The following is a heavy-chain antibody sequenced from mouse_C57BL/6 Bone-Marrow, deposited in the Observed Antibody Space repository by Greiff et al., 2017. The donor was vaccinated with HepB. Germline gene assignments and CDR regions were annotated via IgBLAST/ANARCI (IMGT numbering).Heavy chain of an antibody. CDR1: GFSLTSYG. J-gene: IGHJ3*01. Sequence: VKLVESGPGLVQPSQRLSITCTVSGFSLTSYGVHWVRQSPGKGLEWLGVIWSGGSTDYNAAFISRLSISKDNSKSQVFFKMNSLQADDTAIYYCARNWIYDYGFAYWGQGTLVTVSA. CDR3: ARNWIYDYGFAY. D-gene: IGHD2-4*01. V-gene: IGHV2-2*01. CDR2: IWSGGST.